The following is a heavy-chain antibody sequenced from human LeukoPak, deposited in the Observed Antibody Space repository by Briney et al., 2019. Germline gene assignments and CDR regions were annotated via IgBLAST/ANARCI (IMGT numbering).Heavy chain of an antibody. CDR2: IIPIFGTA. D-gene: IGHD3-22*01. J-gene: IGHJ5*02. CDR3: ARDRITMIVVVETNWFDP. V-gene: IGHV1-69*13. Sequence: SVKVSCKASGGTFSSYAISWVRQAPGQGLEWMGGIIPIFGTANYAQKFQGRVTITADESTSTAYMELSRLRSDDTAVYYCARDRITMIVVVETNWFDPWGQGTLVTVSS. CDR1: GGTFSSYA.